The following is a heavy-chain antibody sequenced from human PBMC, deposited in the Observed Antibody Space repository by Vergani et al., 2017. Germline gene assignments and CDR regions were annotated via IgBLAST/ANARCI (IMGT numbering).Heavy chain of an antibody. V-gene: IGHV4-39*01. Sequence: QLQLQESGPGLVKPSETLSLTCTVSGGSISSSSYYWGWIRQPPGKGLEWIGTIYYSGSTYYNPSLKSRVTISVDTSKNQFSLKLSSVTAADTAVYYCARRGGPYYYDSSGYYFDSWGQGTLVTVSS. CDR1: GGSISSSSYY. D-gene: IGHD3-22*01. CDR2: IYYSGST. J-gene: IGHJ4*02. CDR3: ARRGGPYYYDSSGYYFDS.